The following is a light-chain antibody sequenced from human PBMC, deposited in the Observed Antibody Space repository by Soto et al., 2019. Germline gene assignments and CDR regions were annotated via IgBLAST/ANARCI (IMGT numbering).Light chain of an antibody. V-gene: IGLV1-40*01. CDR2: GNS. CDR3: RSYDSSLSGSYV. CDR1: SSNIGADYE. J-gene: IGLJ1*01. Sequence: QSALTQPPSVSGAPGQRVTISCTGSSSNIGADYEVHWYQQLPGTVPKLLIYGNSNRPSGVPDRFSGSKSGTSASLAITGLQAEDEADYYCRSYDSSLSGSYVFGTGTKVTVL.